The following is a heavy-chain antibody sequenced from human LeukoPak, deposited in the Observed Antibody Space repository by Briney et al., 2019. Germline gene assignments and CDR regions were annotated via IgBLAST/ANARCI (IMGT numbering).Heavy chain of an antibody. CDR1: GFIFNSYS. CDR3: ARGTFWSGYYHDY. CDR2: ISGSTGTI. D-gene: IGHD3-3*01. V-gene: IGHV3-48*01. Sequence: GGSLRLSCAASGFIFNSYSMNWVRQAPGKGLEWVSHISGSTGTISYADSVKGRFTISRDNAKNSLFLQMNSLRAEDTAVYYCARGTFWSGYYHDYWGQGTLVTVSS. J-gene: IGHJ4*02.